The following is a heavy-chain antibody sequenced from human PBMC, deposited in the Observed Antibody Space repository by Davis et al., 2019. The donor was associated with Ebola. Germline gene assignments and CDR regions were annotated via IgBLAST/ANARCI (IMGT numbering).Heavy chain of an antibody. CDR1: GFTFSDYY. CDR3: ARDQVEEYYYGSGSSIFDY. J-gene: IGHJ4*02. Sequence: SPMPPCAASGFTFSDYYMRWIRQAPGKGLEWVPYISSSGSTIYYADSVKGRFTISRDNAKNSLYLQMNSLRAEDTAVYYCARDQVEEYYYGSGSSIFDYWGQGTLVTVSS. CDR2: ISSSGSTI. V-gene: IGHV3-11*01. D-gene: IGHD3-10*01.